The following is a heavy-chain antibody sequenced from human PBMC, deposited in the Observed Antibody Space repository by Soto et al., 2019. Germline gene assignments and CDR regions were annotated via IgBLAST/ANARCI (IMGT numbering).Heavy chain of an antibody. D-gene: IGHD6-13*01. CDR2: IIPIFGTA. CDR3: ARESGEAAAAGSDYYFDY. V-gene: IGHV1-69*06. CDR1: GGTFSSYA. Sequence: SVKVSCKASGGTFSSYAISWVRQAPGQGLEWMGGIIPIFGTANYAQKFQGRVTITADKSASTAYMELSSLRSEDTAVYYCARESGEAAAAGSDYYFDYWGQGTLVTVSS. J-gene: IGHJ4*02.